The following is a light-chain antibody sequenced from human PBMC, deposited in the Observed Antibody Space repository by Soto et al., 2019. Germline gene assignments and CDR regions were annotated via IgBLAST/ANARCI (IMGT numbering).Light chain of an antibody. J-gene: IGKJ1*01. Sequence: DIQMTQSPSTLSGSVGDRVTITCRASQTISSWLAWYQQKPGKAPKLLIYKASTLKSGVPSRCSGSGSGTEFTLTISSLQPDDFATYYCQHYYSYSEAFGQGTKVDLK. CDR1: QTISSW. CDR2: KAS. CDR3: QHYYSYSEA. V-gene: IGKV1-5*03.